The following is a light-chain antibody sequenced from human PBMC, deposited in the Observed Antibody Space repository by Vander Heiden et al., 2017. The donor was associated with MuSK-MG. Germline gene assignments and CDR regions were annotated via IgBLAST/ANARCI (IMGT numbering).Light chain of an antibody. CDR3: QQYDTHYT. Sequence: DIQMTQSPSTLSASVGDRVTITCRASQSISRYLAWFQQKPGKAPKLLIYKASRLESGVPSRFSGSGSGTEFTLTINRLQPDDFATYYRQQYDTHYTFGQGTKLEIK. CDR1: QSISRY. V-gene: IGKV1-5*03. J-gene: IGKJ2*01. CDR2: KAS.